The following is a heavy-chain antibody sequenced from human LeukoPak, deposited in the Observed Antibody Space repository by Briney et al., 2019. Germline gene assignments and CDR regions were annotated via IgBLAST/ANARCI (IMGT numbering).Heavy chain of an antibody. CDR3: AREDRYCSGGSCYS. CDR1: GGSFSGYY. CDR2: INHSGST. J-gene: IGHJ4*02. Sequence: SETLSLTCAVYGGSFSGYYWSWIRQPPGKGLEWIGEINHSGSTNYNPSLKSRVTISVDTSKNQFSLKLSSVTAADTAVYYCAREDRYCSGGSCYSWGQGTLVTVSS. V-gene: IGHV4-34*01. D-gene: IGHD2-15*01.